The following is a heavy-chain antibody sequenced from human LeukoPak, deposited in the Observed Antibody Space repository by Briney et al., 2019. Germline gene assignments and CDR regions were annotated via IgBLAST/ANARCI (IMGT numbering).Heavy chain of an antibody. CDR1: GYSFPNYW. J-gene: IGHJ5*02. Sequence: GESLKISCKGSGYSFPNYWIGWVRQMPGKGLEWMGIIYPGDSHTRYSPSFQDQVAISVDKSISTAYLQWSSLKASDTAMYYCARGPYAYTSSATLGSYNWFDPWGQGSLVTVSS. CDR2: IYPGDSHT. CDR3: ARGPYAYTSSATLGSYNWFDP. D-gene: IGHD2-2*02. V-gene: IGHV5-51*01.